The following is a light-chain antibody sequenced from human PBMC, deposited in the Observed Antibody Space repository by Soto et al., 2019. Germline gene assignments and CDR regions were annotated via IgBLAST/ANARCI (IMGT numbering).Light chain of an antibody. J-gene: IGLJ1*01. CDR3: GSWDSSLTYV. CDR2: DNN. CDR1: SSNIGNNF. Sequence: QSVLTQPPSVSAAPGQKVTISCSGSSSNIGNNFVTWYQQLPGTAPKLLIYDNNKRPSGIPDRFSGSQSGTSATLGITGLQTGDEAGYYCGSWDSSLTYVFGTGTKVTVL. V-gene: IGLV1-51*01.